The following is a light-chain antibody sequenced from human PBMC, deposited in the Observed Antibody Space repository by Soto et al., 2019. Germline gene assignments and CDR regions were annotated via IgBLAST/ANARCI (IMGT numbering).Light chain of an antibody. J-gene: IGKJ1*01. CDR1: QIVSSD. V-gene: IGKV3-11*01. Sequence: EIVLTQSPGTLSLPPGERATLACRARQIVSSDLAWYQQKPVHAPRLLIYDASTRATGIPARFSGSGSGTDFTLTISSLEPEDFAIYYCQQRTNWPRVTFGQGTKVDIK. CDR2: DAS. CDR3: QQRTNWPRVT.